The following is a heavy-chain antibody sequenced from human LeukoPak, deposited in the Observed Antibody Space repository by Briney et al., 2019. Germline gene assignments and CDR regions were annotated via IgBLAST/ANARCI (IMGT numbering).Heavy chain of an antibody. Sequence: GGSLRLSCAASGFTFSSYAMHWVRQAPGKGLEWVAVISYDGSNKYYADSVKGRFTISRDNSKNTLYLQMNSPRAEDTAVYYCARDSGYCSGGSCYEWDYWGQGTLVTVSS. J-gene: IGHJ4*02. V-gene: IGHV3-30-3*01. D-gene: IGHD2-15*01. CDR2: ISYDGSNK. CDR3: ARDSGYCSGGSCYEWDY. CDR1: GFTFSSYA.